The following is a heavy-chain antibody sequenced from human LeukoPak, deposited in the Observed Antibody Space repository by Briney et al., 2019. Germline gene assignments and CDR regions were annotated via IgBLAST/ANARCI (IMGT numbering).Heavy chain of an antibody. CDR3: AKAPTLGYCSSTSCCFDY. D-gene: IGHD2-2*01. Sequence: GGSLRLSCAASGFTFSSYAMSWVRQAPGKGLEWVSGISGSGGSTYYADSVKGRFTISRDNSKNTLYLQMNSLRAEDTAVYYCAKAPTLGYCSSTSCCFDYWGQGTLVTVSS. J-gene: IGHJ4*02. CDR1: GFTFSSYA. CDR2: ISGSGGST. V-gene: IGHV3-23*01.